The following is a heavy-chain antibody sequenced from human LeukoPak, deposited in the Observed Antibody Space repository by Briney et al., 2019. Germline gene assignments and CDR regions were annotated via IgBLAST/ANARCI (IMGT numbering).Heavy chain of an antibody. Sequence: SETLSLTCTVSGGSISSYYWSWIRQPAGKGLEWIGRIYTSGSTNYNPSLKSRVTISVDTSKNQFSLKLSSVTAADTAVYYCARGGDIVVVPAAIRFDPWGQGTLVTVSS. CDR3: ARGGDIVVVPAAIRFDP. D-gene: IGHD2-2*01. CDR1: GGSISSYY. J-gene: IGHJ5*02. V-gene: IGHV4-4*07. CDR2: IYTSGST.